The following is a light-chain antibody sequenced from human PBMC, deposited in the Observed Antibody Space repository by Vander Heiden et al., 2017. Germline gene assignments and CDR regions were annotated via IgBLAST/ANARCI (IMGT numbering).Light chain of an antibody. V-gene: IGLV2-23*02. CDR2: EVS. J-gene: IGLJ3*02. CDR1: SSDVGTYNF. Sequence: QSALTPPASVSGSPGQSITISCTGTSSDVGTYNFVSWYQQHPGKAPTVMIFEVSKRPSGVSDRFSGSKSGNTASLTISGLQAEDEAEYYCCSYAGSRTWVFGGGTKLTVL. CDR3: CSYAGSRTWV.